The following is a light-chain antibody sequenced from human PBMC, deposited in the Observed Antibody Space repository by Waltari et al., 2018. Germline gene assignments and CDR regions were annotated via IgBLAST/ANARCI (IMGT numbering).Light chain of an antibody. V-gene: IGLV3-21*04. CDR1: KIGSHS. CDR2: YDS. CDR3: QVWDDVTDSGV. J-gene: IGLJ3*02. Sequence: YVLTQPPSVSVDPGKTARLPRGGDKIGSHSVNGYQQKRGQAPVLVMFYDSDRPSEIPERFSGSNSGNTATLTISWVEAGDEADYHCQVWDDVTDSGVFGGGTKLTVL.